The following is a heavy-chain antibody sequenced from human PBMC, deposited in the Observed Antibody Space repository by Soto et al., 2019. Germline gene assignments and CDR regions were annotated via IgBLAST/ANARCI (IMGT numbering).Heavy chain of an antibody. CDR3: AKVEMGWFAH. J-gene: IGHJ5*02. D-gene: IGHD2-8*01. V-gene: IGHV3-23*01. Sequence: EVQLLESGGHVVQSGESLRLSCAGSGFSFFSYAMSWVRQASGKGLEWVSTISGSGGHTYYADSVKGRFVVSRDNDKNTVYLHMNSLTGEDTAIYFCAKVEMGWFAHWGQGTQVTVSS. CDR2: ISGSGGHT. CDR1: GFSFFSYA.